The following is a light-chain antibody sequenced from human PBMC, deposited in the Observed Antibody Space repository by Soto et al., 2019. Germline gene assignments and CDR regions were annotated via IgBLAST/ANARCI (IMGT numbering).Light chain of an antibody. CDR2: KAS. CDR1: QSISSW. Sequence: DIQMTQSPSTLSASAGDRVTLTCRASQSISSWLAWYQQKPGEAPKLLIYKASSLESGVPSRFSGSGSGTEFTLTISSLQPDDFATYYCQQYNSYSRTFGQGAKVDIK. J-gene: IGKJ1*01. V-gene: IGKV1-5*03. CDR3: QQYNSYSRT.